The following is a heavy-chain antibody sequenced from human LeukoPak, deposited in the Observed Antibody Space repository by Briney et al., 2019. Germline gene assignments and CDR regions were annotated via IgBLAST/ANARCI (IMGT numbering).Heavy chain of an antibody. D-gene: IGHD3-10*01. CDR2: ISGYNGNT. CDR3: ARDERRFGESHYFDY. Sequence: GASVKVSCKASGYTFTSYYMHWVRQAPGQGLEWMGWISGYNGNTDYAQKFQGRVTMTTDTSTTTAYMELRSLRSDDTAVYYCARDERRFGESHYFDYWGQGALVTVSS. J-gene: IGHJ4*02. V-gene: IGHV1-18*04. CDR1: GYTFTSYY.